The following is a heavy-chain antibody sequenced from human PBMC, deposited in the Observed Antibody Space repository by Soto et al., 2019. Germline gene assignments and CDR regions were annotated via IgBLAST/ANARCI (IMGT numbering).Heavy chain of an antibody. CDR3: ARATEASYGMDV. Sequence: XGSLGLSCAASGFTFSSYGMHWVRQAPGKGLEWVAVIWYDGSNKYYADSVKGRFTISRDNSKNTLYLQMNSLRAEDTAVYYCARATEASYGMDVWGQGTTVTVSS. V-gene: IGHV3-33*01. CDR1: GFTFSSYG. CDR2: IWYDGSNK. J-gene: IGHJ6*02.